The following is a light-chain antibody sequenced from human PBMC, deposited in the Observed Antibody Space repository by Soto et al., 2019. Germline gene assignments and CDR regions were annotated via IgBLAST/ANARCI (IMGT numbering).Light chain of an antibody. CDR1: QTVSSK. CDR2: DTS. V-gene: IGKV3-11*01. Sequence: QSPATLSSSTGERATVSCRASQTVSSKLAWYQHKPGQAPRLLIYDTSNRATGIPARFSGSGSGTDFTLTISSLEPEDFAVYYCQQRSNWPTFGQGTRLEV. CDR3: QQRSNWPT. J-gene: IGKJ5*01.